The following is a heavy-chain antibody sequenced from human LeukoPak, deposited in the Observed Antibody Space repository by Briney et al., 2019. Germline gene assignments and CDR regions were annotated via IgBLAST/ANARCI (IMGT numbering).Heavy chain of an antibody. CDR2: IYYSGST. Sequence: SETLSLTCTVSGGSISSYYWSWIRQPPGKGLEWIGYIYYSGSTNYNPSLKSRVTISVDTSKNQFSLKLSSVTAADTAVYYCARHGGMATPPDYWGQGTLVTVSS. CDR3: ARHGGMATPPDY. J-gene: IGHJ4*02. D-gene: IGHD5-24*01. V-gene: IGHV4-59*08. CDR1: GGSISSYY.